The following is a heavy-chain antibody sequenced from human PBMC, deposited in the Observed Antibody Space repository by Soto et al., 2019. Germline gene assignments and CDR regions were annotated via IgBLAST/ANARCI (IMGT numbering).Heavy chain of an antibody. D-gene: IGHD3-16*01. CDR1: GGSFSGYY. CDR2: INHSGST. J-gene: IGHJ6*02. Sequence: SETLSLTCAVYGGSFSGYYWSWIRQPPGKGLEWIGEINHSGSTNYNPSLKSRVTISVDTSKNQFSLKLSSVTAADTAVYYCARGSDVSFRVYYYYYVMDVWGQGTTVTASS. CDR3: ARGSDVSFRVYYYYYVMDV. V-gene: IGHV4-34*01.